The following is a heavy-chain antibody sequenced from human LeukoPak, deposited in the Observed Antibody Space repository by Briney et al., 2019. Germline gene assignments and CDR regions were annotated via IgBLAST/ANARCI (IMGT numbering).Heavy chain of an antibody. CDR2: ICYSGST. V-gene: IGHV4-39*07. CDR3: ARIATVVTEDSDY. CDR1: GGSISSSSYY. J-gene: IGHJ4*02. D-gene: IGHD4-23*01. Sequence: SETLSLTCTVSGGSISSSSYYWGWIRQPPGKGLEWIGSICYSGSTYYNPSLKSRVTLSVDTSKNQFSLKLSSVTAADTAVYYCARIATVVTEDSDYWGQGNLVTVS.